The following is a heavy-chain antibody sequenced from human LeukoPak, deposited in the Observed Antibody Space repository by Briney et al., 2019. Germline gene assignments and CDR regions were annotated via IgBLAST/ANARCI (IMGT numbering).Heavy chain of an antibody. Sequence: GGSLRLSCAASGFTFGIYAMHWVRQAPGKGLEWVAVIWYDGSNKYYADSVKGRFTITRDNSKNTLYLQMNSLRAEDTAVYYCARESYYDTNTQDFWGQGTLVTVSS. CDR1: GFTFGIYA. D-gene: IGHD3-22*01. J-gene: IGHJ4*02. V-gene: IGHV3-33*08. CDR3: ARESYYDTNTQDF. CDR2: IWYDGSNK.